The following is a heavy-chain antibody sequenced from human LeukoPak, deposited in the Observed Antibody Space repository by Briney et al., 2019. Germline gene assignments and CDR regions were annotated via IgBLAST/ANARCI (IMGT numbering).Heavy chain of an antibody. Sequence: SETLSLTCTVSDDSISDYYRGWIRQPPGKGLEWIGYFHNSGTSTYNPSLKSRVTISVDTSKNQFSLKLSSVTAADTAVYYCARVAGYGSGSYHPHWFDPWGQGTLVTVSS. CDR2: FHNSGTS. V-gene: IGHV4-59*01. J-gene: IGHJ5*02. CDR3: ARVAGYGSGSYHPHWFDP. CDR1: DDSISDYY. D-gene: IGHD3-10*01.